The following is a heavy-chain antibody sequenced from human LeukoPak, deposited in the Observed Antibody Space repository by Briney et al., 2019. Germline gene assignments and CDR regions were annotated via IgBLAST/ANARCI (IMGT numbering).Heavy chain of an antibody. CDR2: ISGTSSYI. V-gene: IGHV3-21*01. Sequence: KSGGSLRLSCAASGFTFSTYSMNWVRQAPGKGLEWVSSISGTSSYIYYADSVKGRFTISRDNAKNSLYLQMNSLRAEDTAVYYCARDRAFDYWGQGTLVTVSS. J-gene: IGHJ4*02. CDR1: GFTFSTYS. CDR3: ARDRAFDY.